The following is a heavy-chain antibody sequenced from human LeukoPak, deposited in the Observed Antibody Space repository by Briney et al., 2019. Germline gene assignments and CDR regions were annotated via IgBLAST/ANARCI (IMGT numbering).Heavy chain of an antibody. CDR3: AKEGEELIDY. V-gene: IGHV4-4*07. D-gene: IGHD3-16*01. Sequence: SETLSLTCAVSGGSISNYYWSWIRQPAGKGLEWIGRIYTTGSTNYNPSLKSRVTMSIDTSKNQFSLKLSSVTAADTAVYYCAKEGEELIDYWGQGTLVTVSS. J-gene: IGHJ4*02. CDR1: GGSISNYY. CDR2: IYTTGST.